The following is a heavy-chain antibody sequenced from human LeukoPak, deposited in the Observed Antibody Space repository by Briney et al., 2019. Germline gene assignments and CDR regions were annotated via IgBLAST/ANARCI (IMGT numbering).Heavy chain of an antibody. D-gene: IGHD5-18*01. CDR1: GFTLSSYA. CDR2: ISGSGGST. V-gene: IGHV3-23*01. CDR3: AKDLARGYSYGFDY. Sequence: PGGSLRLSCAASGFTLSSYAMSWVRQAPGKGLEWVSAISGSGGSTYYADSVKGRFTISRDNSKNTLYLQMNSLRAEDTAVYYCAKDLARGYSYGFDYWGQGTLVTVSS. J-gene: IGHJ4*02.